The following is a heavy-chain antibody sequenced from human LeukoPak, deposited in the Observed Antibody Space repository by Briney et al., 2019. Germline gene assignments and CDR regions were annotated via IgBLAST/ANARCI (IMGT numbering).Heavy chain of an antibody. CDR3: ARDPKVSRDGYNSKNYYYMDV. D-gene: IGHD5-24*01. Sequence: GGSLRPSSAASGFTFSSYAMHCVRQAPGKGLEYVSAIISNGGSTYYANSVKGRFTISRDNSKNTLYLQMGSLRAEDMAVYYCARDPKVSRDGYNSKNYYYMDVWGKGTTVTVSS. V-gene: IGHV3-64*01. CDR1: GFTFSSYA. CDR2: IISNGGST. J-gene: IGHJ6*03.